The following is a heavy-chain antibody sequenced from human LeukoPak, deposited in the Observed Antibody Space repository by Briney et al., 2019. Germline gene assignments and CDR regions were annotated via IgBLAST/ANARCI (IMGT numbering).Heavy chain of an antibody. Sequence: PSETLSLTCTVSGGSVSSDRYYWSWIRQPPGKGLEWIGEINHSGSTNYNPSLKSRVTISVDTSKNQFSLKLSSVTAADTAVYYCAGETQYSGYDPLVDYWGQGTLVTVSS. D-gene: IGHD5-12*01. CDR1: GGSVSSDRYY. V-gene: IGHV4-39*07. J-gene: IGHJ4*02. CDR3: AGETQYSGYDPLVDY. CDR2: INHSGST.